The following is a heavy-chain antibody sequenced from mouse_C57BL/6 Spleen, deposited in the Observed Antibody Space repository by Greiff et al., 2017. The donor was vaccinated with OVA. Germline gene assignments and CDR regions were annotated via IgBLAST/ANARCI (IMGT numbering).Heavy chain of an antibody. CDR1: GFTFSSYA. CDR3: TRVVYYDYDGYFDV. J-gene: IGHJ1*03. Sequence: EVKLMESGEGLVKPGGSLKLSCAASGFTFSSYAMSWVRQTPEKRLEWVAYISSGGDYIYYSDTVKGRFTISRDNARNTLYLQMSSLKSEDTAMYYCTRVVYYDYDGYFDVWGTGTTVTVSS. V-gene: IGHV5-9-1*02. CDR2: ISSGGDYI. D-gene: IGHD2-4*01.